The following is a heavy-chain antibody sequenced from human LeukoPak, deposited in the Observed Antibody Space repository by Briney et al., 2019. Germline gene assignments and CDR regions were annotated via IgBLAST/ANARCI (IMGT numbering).Heavy chain of an antibody. V-gene: IGHV1-69*13. CDR1: GGAFSSYA. J-gene: IGHJ4*02. CDR2: IIPIFGTA. D-gene: IGHD1-26*01. Sequence: SVKVSCKASGGAFSSYAISWVRQAPGQGLEWMGGIIPIFGTANYAQKFQGRVTITADESTSTAYMELSSLRSEDTAVYYCARDRGGGSYLFDYWGQGTLVTVSS. CDR3: ARDRGGGSYLFDY.